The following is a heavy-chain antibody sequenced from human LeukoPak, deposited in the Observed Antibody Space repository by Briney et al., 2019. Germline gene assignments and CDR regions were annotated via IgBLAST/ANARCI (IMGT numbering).Heavy chain of an antibody. CDR1: SRSIRFYY. D-gene: IGHD3-10*01. Sequence: PSEPLSLTCNLSSRSIRFYYWRWLRHPAGKGLEWLGRIYTTGSTNYNPALKIRDSISVDNAKNQFSLKLTSVTAADTAVYFCARFARGCAEWYFDLWGRGTLVSVSS. J-gene: IGHJ2*01. CDR2: IYTTGST. V-gene: IGHV4-4*07. CDR3: ARFARGCAEWYFDL.